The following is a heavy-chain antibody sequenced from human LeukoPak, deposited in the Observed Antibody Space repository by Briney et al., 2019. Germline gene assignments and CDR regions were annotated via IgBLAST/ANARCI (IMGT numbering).Heavy chain of an antibody. CDR1: GFTVSSNY. Sequence: GGSLRLSCAASGFTVSSNYMSWVRQAPGKGLEWVSVIYSGGSTYYADSVKGRFTFSRDNSKNTLYLQMNSLRAEDTAVYYCARDKLLWFGELFYYYGMDVWGKGTTVTVSS. V-gene: IGHV3-53*01. J-gene: IGHJ6*04. CDR2: IYSGGST. D-gene: IGHD3-10*01. CDR3: ARDKLLWFGELFYYYGMDV.